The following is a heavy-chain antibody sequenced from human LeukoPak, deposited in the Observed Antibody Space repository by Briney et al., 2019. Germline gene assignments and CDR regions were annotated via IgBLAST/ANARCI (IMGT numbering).Heavy chain of an antibody. D-gene: IGHD2-2*01. CDR1: GGSISSYY. Sequence: PSETLSLTCTVSGGSISSYYWSWIRQPPGKGLEWIGYIYYSGSTNYNPSLKSRVTISVDTSKNQFSLKLSSVTAADTAVYYCARTYNLGYCSSTSCYGPDAFDIWGQGTMVTVSS. CDR3: ARTYNLGYCSSTSCYGPDAFDI. V-gene: IGHV4-59*01. CDR2: IYYSGST. J-gene: IGHJ3*02.